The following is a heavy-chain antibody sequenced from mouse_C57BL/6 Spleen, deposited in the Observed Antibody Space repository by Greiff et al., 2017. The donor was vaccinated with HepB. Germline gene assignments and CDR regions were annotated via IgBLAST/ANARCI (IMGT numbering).Heavy chain of an antibody. D-gene: IGHD2-1*01. CDR3: ARNRGFYGNFYFDY. J-gene: IGHJ2*01. CDR1: GFSLTSYG. CDR2: IWSGGST. Sequence: VKLVESGPGLVQPSQSLSITCTVSGFSLTSYGVHWVRQSPGKGLEWLGVIWSGGSTDYNAAFISRLSISKDNSKSQVFFKMNSLQADDTAIYYCARNRGFYGNFYFDYWGQGTTLTVSS. V-gene: IGHV2-2*01.